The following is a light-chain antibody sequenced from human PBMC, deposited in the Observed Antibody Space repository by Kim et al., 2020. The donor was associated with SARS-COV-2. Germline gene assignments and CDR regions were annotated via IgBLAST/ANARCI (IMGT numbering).Light chain of an antibody. J-gene: IGKJ2*01. Sequence: DIQLTQSPSFLSASVGDRVTITCRASQGISSYLAWYQQKPGKAPKLLIYAASTLQSGVPSRFSGSGSGTEFTLTISSLQPEDFATYYCQQLNTYPGYTFGQGTKLKI. CDR2: AAS. CDR3: QQLNTYPGYT. V-gene: IGKV1-9*01. CDR1: QGISSY.